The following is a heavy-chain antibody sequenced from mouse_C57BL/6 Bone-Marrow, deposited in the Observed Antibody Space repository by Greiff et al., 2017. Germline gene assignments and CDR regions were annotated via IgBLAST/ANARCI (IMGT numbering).Heavy chain of an antibody. CDR2: INPYNGDT. CDR3: ARSGSYYYGGNY. D-gene: IGHD1-1*01. J-gene: IGHJ2*01. V-gene: IGHV1-20*01. Sequence: VQLQQSGPELVKPGDSVKISCKASGYSFTGYFMNWVMQSHGKSLEWIGRINPYNGDTFYNQKFKGKATLTVDKSSSTAHMELRSLTSEDSAVYYCARSGSYYYGGNYWGQGTTLTVSS. CDR1: GYSFTGYF.